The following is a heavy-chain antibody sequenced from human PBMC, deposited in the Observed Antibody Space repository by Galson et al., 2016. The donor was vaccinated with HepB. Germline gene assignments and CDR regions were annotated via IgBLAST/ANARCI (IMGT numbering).Heavy chain of an antibody. CDR2: IYYSGST. V-gene: IGHV4-31*03. J-gene: IGHJ4*02. CDR3: SGFTNYYDSRGYYRDY. Sequence: TLSLTCTVSGGSISSGGYYWSWIRQHPGKGLEWIGYIYYSGSTYYNPSLKSRVTISVDTSKNQFSLKLSSVTAADTAMYYCSGFTNYYDSRGYYRDYWGQGTLFTVSS. D-gene: IGHD3-22*01. CDR1: GGSISSGGYY.